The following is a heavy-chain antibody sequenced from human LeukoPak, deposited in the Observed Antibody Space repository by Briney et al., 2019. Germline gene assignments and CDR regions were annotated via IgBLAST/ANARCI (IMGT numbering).Heavy chain of an antibody. J-gene: IGHJ4*02. CDR2: ISAYNGNT. Sequence: ASVKVSCKASGYTFTGYYVHWVRQAPRQGLEWMGWISAYNGNTNYAQKLQGRVTMTTDTSTSTAYMELRSLRSDDTAVYYCARGSAAGDFDYWGQGTLVTVSS. CDR3: ARGSAAGDFDY. V-gene: IGHV1-18*04. D-gene: IGHD6-13*01. CDR1: GYTFTGYY.